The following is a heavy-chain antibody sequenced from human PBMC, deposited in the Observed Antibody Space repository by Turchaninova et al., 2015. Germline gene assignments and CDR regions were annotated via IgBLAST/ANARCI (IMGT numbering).Heavy chain of an antibody. Sequence: QVQLPESGPGLVQPSETLSPPCVVSGGSLANDNWWNWVRQPPGKGLEWIGEIYHPGTTAYNPPLKSRVTISVDKSENQFSLNLNSVTAADTAVYYCVRSTYYDFWSPDYWGQGTLVTVHS. CDR2: IYHPGTT. CDR1: GGSLANDNW. D-gene: IGHD3-3*01. J-gene: IGHJ4*02. CDR3: VRSTYYDFWSPDY. V-gene: IGHV4/OR15-8*01.